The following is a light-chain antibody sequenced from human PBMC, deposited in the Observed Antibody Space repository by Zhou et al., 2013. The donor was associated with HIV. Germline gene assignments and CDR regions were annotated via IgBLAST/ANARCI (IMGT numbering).Light chain of an antibody. CDR1: QTISTF. J-gene: IGKJ1*01. CDR3: QQYNSYPRT. V-gene: IGKV1-16*01. Sequence: DIQLTQSPSSLSASVGDRVTIACRASQTISTFLNWYQKKPGKAPELLIYGASNLQSGVPSRFSGSGSGTDFTLTISSLQPEDFATYYCQQYNSYPRTFGQGTKVEIK. CDR2: GAS.